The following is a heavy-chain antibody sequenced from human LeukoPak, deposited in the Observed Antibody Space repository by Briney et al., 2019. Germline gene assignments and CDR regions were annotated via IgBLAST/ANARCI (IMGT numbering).Heavy chain of an antibody. CDR2: ISGSGGST. J-gene: IGHJ4*02. V-gene: IGHV3-23*01. Sequence: GGSLTLSCAASGFTFSSYAMSWVRQAPGKGLEWVSAISGSGGSTYYADSVKGRFTISRDNSKNTLYLQMNSLRAEDTAVYYCAKVEGSSGHTRLFDYWGQGTLVTVSS. CDR3: AKVEGSSGHTRLFDY. CDR1: GFTFSSYA. D-gene: IGHD3-22*01.